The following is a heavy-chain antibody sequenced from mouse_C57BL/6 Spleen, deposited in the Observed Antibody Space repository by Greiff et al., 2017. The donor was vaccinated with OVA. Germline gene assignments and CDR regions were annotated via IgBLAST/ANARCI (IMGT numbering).Heavy chain of an antibody. V-gene: IGHV1-39*01. CDR3: ARFSTMVTTRYFDV. CDR1: GYSFTDYN. J-gene: IGHJ1*03. CDR2: INPNYGTT. Sequence: EVKLMESGPELVKPGASVKISCKASGYSFTDYNMNWVKQSNGKSLEWIGVINPNYGTTSYNQKFKGKATLTVDQSSSTAYMQLNSLTSEDSAVYYCARFSTMVTTRYFDVWGTGTTVTVSS. D-gene: IGHD2-2*01.